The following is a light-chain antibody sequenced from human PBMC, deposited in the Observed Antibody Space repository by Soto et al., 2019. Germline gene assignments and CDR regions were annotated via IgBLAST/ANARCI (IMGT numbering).Light chain of an antibody. CDR3: MQALQTPLT. V-gene: IGKV2-28*01. Sequence: DIVMTHSPLSLPVTPGEPASISCRSSQSLLHSNGYNYLDWYLQKPGQSPQLLIYLGSTRASGVPDRFSGSGSGTDFTLKISRVEAEDVGVYYCMQALQTPLTFGGGTKVEIK. CDR1: QSLLHSNGYNY. J-gene: IGKJ4*01. CDR2: LGS.